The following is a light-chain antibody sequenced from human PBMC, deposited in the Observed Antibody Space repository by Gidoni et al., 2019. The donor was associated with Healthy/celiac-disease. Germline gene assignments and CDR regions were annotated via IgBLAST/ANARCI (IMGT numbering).Light chain of an antibody. CDR3: QQLDKYGFT. V-gene: IGKV1-9*01. CDR2: DAS. Sequence: DIQLTQSPSFLSASIGDRVTITCRSSQDIDSYLAWYQQKPGEAPKLLIYDASTLQSAVPSRFSGSGSGTDFTLTISSLQPEDSATYYCQQLDKYGFTFGHGTEVDIK. CDR1: QDIDSY. J-gene: IGKJ3*01.